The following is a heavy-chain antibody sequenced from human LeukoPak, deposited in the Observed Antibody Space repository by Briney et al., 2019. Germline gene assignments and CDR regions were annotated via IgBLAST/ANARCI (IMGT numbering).Heavy chain of an antibody. Sequence: HPSETLSLTCTVSGGSISSYYWSWIRQPPGKGLEWIGYIYYSGRTNYNPSLKSRVTISVDPSKNQFSLKLSYVTDADTAVYYCARDSGLLWFGEPVNDAFDIWGQGTMVTVSS. D-gene: IGHD3-10*01. CDR2: IYYSGRT. CDR3: ARDSGLLWFGEPVNDAFDI. J-gene: IGHJ3*02. CDR1: GGSISSYY. V-gene: IGHV4-59*01.